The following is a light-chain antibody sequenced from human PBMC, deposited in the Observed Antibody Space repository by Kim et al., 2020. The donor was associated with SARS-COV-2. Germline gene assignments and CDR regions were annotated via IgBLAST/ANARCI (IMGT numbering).Light chain of an antibody. CDR3: QVWDGDSDHRV. CDR2: YDY. CDR1: NIETKS. Sequence: APGEPARISCGGYNIETKSVHWYQLKPGQAPLLVIYYDYDRPSGIPERFSGSKSANTATLTISRVEAGDEADYYCQVWDGDSDHRVFGGGTQLTVL. V-gene: IGLV3-21*04. J-gene: IGLJ3*02.